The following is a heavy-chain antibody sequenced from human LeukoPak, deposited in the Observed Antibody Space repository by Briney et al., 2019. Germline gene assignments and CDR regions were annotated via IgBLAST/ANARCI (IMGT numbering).Heavy chain of an antibody. CDR2: ISWNSGSI. J-gene: IGHJ4*02. V-gene: IGHV3-9*01. CDR3: AREGREWLSVGIDY. CDR1: GFTFGDYA. Sequence: GGSLRLSCEASGFTFGDYAMHWVRQAPGKGLEWVSGISWNSGSIGYADSVKGRFTISRDNAKNSLYLQMNSLRAEDTAVYYCAREGREWLSVGIDYWGRGTLVTVSS. D-gene: IGHD6-19*01.